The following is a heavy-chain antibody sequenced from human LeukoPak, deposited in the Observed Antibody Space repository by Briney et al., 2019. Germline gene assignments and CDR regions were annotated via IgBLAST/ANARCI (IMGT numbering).Heavy chain of an antibody. CDR2: IFYSGST. V-gene: IGHV4-61*01. CDR1: GYSINSGYY. J-gene: IGHJ4*02. Sequence: PSETLSLTCTVSGYSINSGYYWNWIRQPPGKGLEWIGFIFYSGSTNYNPSLKSRVTISVDTSRNQFSLKLSSVTAADTAIYYCARVDCISTSCPADYWGQGTLVTVSS. CDR3: ARVDCISTSCPADY. D-gene: IGHD2-2*01.